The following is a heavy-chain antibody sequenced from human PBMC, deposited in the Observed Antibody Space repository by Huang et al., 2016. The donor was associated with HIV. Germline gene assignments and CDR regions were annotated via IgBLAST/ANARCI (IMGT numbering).Heavy chain of an antibody. Sequence: QVQLQESGPGLVRPSETLSLTCSVSSVSMYAWYWRWIRQSAGEGREWIGSIHPSGSSNYNPSLKSRVTMSVDTSRMELSLKLTSVTAADTAVYYCMSADSSGYIDNWGQGTLVTVSS. J-gene: IGHJ4*02. V-gene: IGHV4-4*07. CDR2: IHPSGSS. D-gene: IGHD3-22*01. CDR1: SVSMYAWY. CDR3: MSADSSGYIDN.